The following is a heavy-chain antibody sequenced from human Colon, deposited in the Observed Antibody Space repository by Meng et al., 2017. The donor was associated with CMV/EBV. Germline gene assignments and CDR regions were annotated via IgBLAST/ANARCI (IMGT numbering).Heavy chain of an antibody. Sequence: QGQLRQWGAGLLKPSETRSLACAVYVGSFSEYYWSWIRHPPGRGLEWIGEIRHSGSTSYSYNSSLKSRVTISIDTSKNQFSLELTSVTAADTAVYYCAGGSYQAWELLHYWGQGTLVTVSS. D-gene: IGHD1-26*01. CDR1: VGSFSEYY. CDR2: IRHSGSTSY. J-gene: IGHJ4*02. V-gene: IGHV4-34*01. CDR3: AGGSYQAWELLHY.